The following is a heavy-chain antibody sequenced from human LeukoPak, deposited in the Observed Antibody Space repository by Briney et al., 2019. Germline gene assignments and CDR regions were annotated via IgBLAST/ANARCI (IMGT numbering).Heavy chain of an antibody. J-gene: IGHJ4*02. CDR1: GFTFSSYW. Sequence: GGSLRLSCAASGFTFSSYWMHWVRQAPGKGLVWVSRINTDGSITSYADSVKGRFTISRDNAKNTLYLQVNSLRAEDTAVYYCARADSARHFDYWGQGTLVTVSS. V-gene: IGHV3-74*01. CDR2: INTDGSIT. CDR3: ARADSARHFDY. D-gene: IGHD2-15*01.